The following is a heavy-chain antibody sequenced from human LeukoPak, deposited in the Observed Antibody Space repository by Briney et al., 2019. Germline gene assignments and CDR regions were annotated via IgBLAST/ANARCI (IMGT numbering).Heavy chain of an antibody. CDR3: ARHRDGYSLGFFDY. V-gene: IGHV3-53*01. Sequence: GGSLRLSCAASGFTVSNNYMSWVRQAPGKGLEWVSVIYRDDSTYYADSVKGRFTISRDNSKNTLYLQMNSLRAEDTAVYYCARHRDGYSLGFFDYWGQGTLVTVSS. CDR1: GFTVSNNY. CDR2: IYRDDST. J-gene: IGHJ4*02. D-gene: IGHD5-24*01.